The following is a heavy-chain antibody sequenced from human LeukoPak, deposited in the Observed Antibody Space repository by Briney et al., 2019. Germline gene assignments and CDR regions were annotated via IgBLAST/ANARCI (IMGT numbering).Heavy chain of an antibody. CDR3: ARNPRDLGYGDY. D-gene: IGHD5-18*01. CDR2: IKQDGSEM. Sequence: WGSLRDSSAASGFTFSDYWMTWVRQAPGKGLEWVANIKQDGSEMYYVDSVKGRFTISRDNAKNSLYLQMKSLRAEDTAVYYCARNPRDLGYGDYWGQGNLVPVSS. CDR1: GFTFSDYW. V-gene: IGHV3-7*01. J-gene: IGHJ4*02.